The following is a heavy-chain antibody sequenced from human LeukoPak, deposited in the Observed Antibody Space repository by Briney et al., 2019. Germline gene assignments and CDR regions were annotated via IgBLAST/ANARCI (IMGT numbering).Heavy chain of an antibody. CDR1: GGSISSSSYY. CDR3: ARQGILWFGELIDI. CDR2: IYYSGST. V-gene: IGHV4-39*07. Sequence: SETLSLTCTVSGGSISSSSYYWGWIRQPTGKGLEWIGSIYYSGSTYYNPSLKSRVTISVDTSKNQFSLKLSSVTAADTAVYYCARQGILWFGELIDIWGQGTMVTVSS. J-gene: IGHJ3*02. D-gene: IGHD3-10*01.